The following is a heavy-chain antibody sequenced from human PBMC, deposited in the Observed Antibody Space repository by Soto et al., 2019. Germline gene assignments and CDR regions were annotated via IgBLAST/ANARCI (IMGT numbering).Heavy chain of an antibody. CDR1: GFTFSSYS. J-gene: IGHJ4*02. CDR2: ISSSSSTI. D-gene: IGHD3-9*01. CDR3: ARGKEKYYDILTGYYNY. Sequence: QSGGSLRLSCAASGFTFSSYSMNWVRQAPGKGLEWVSYISSSSSTIYYADSVKGRFTISRDNAKNSLYLQMNSLRAEDTAVYYCARGKEKYYDILTGYYNYWGQGT. V-gene: IGHV3-48*01.